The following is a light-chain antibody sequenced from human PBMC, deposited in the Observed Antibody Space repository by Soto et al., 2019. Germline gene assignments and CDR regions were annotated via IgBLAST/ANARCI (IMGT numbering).Light chain of an antibody. CDR2: KAA. CDR3: QHYTSFSRT. J-gene: IGKJ1*01. CDR1: DNIVHW. Sequence: IQMTQSPSTLSASVGDRVAITCRASDNIVHWVAWYQQKPGKAPKLLIYKAANLADEVPSRFAGSGSGTDFTLTITRLQPDDFATYYCQHYTSFSRTFGQGTKV. V-gene: IGKV1-5*03.